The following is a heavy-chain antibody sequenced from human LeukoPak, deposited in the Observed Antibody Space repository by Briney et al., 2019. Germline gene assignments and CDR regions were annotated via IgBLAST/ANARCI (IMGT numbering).Heavy chain of an antibody. D-gene: IGHD2-15*01. V-gene: IGHV3-7*04. CDR3: ARGLLNPPNRYCSGGSCHDAFDI. CDR1: GFTFSRYW. J-gene: IGHJ3*02. CDR2: IKQDGSEK. Sequence: SGGSLRLSCAASGFTFSRYWMSWVRQAPGKGMEWVANIKQDGSEKYYVGSVKGRFTISRDNAKNSLYLQMNSLRAEDTAVYYCARGLLNPPNRYCSGGSCHDAFDIWGQGTMVTVSS.